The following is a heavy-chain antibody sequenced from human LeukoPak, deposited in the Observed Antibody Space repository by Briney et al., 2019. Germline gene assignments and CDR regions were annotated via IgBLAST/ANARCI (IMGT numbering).Heavy chain of an antibody. Sequence: GGSLRLSCAASGFTFSSYSMNWVRQAPGKGLEWVSSISSSYIYYADSVKGRFTISRDNAKNSLYLQMNSLRAEDTAVYYCARDQDSGYDSWGQGTLVTVSS. D-gene: IGHD5-12*01. CDR2: ISSSYI. CDR1: GFTFSSYS. J-gene: IGHJ5*02. V-gene: IGHV3-21*01. CDR3: ARDQDSGYDS.